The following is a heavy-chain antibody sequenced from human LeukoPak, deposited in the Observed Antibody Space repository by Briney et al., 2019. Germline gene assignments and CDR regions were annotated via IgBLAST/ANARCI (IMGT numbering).Heavy chain of an antibody. V-gene: IGHV3-33*01. CDR1: GFTFSGYG. CDR3: ARRGEDSSAYYLVY. CDR2: IWYDGSNK. Sequence: YPGTSLSLSCAASGFTFSGYGMHWVRQAPGKGLEWVALIWYDGSNKFFAESVKGRFTVSRDNSKNTLYLQMNSLRAEDTGVYYCARRGEDSSAYYLVYWGQGTLVTVSS. J-gene: IGHJ4*02. D-gene: IGHD3-22*01.